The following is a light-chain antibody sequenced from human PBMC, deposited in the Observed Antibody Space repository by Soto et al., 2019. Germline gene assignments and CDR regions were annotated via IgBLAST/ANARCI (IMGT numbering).Light chain of an antibody. V-gene: IGKV1-33*01. Sequence: DIQMTQSPSSLSASVGDRVTITCRASQSISSYLNWYHQKPGKAPQLLIFDASNLETGVPSRFSGSGSGTDFTLTISNLQPEDIATYYCQQYDNLPTITFGQGTRLEIK. J-gene: IGKJ5*01. CDR1: QSISSY. CDR2: DAS. CDR3: QQYDNLPTIT.